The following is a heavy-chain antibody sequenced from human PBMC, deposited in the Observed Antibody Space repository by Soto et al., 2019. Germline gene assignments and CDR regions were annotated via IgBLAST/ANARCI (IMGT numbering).Heavy chain of an antibody. Sequence: QVQLQESGPRLVKPSETLSLTCSVSGGSVSADSTYWSWIRQSPEKGLEWIGYIYYSGSTSYNPSFQSRVTISLDRSKNQFSLKLNSVTAADTAVYYCARDRGGSSGWYFGYWGQGTRVTVSS. CDR3: ARDRGGSSGWYFGY. CDR1: GGSVSADSTY. CDR2: IYYSGST. D-gene: IGHD6-19*01. J-gene: IGHJ4*02. V-gene: IGHV4-61*01.